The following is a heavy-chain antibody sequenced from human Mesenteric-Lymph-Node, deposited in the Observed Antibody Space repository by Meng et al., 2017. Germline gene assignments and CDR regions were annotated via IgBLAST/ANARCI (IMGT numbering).Heavy chain of an antibody. V-gene: IGHV4-34*01. CDR1: GGSFSGYY. CDR2: INHSGST. D-gene: IGHD6-13*01. J-gene: IGHJ4*02. CDR3: ARALQQLGHFDS. Sequence: SETLSLTCAVYGGSFSGYYWSWIRQPPGKGLEWIGEINHSGSTNYNPSLKSRVTISVDTSKNQFSLKLSSVTAADPAVYYCARALQQLGHFDSWGQGALVTVSS.